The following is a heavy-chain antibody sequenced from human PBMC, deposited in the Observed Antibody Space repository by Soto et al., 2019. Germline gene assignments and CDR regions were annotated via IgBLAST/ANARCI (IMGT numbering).Heavy chain of an antibody. D-gene: IGHD3-10*01. CDR1: GFTFSSYA. J-gene: IGHJ6*02. Sequence: GGSLRLSCAASGFTFSSYAMSWVRQAPGKGLEWVSAISGSGGSTYYADSVKGRFTISRDNSKNTLYLQMNSLRAEDTAVYYCAKDFIWFGAPISSDERRYYGMDVWSQGTTVTVSS. CDR2: ISGSGGST. V-gene: IGHV3-23*01. CDR3: AKDFIWFGAPISSDERRYYGMDV.